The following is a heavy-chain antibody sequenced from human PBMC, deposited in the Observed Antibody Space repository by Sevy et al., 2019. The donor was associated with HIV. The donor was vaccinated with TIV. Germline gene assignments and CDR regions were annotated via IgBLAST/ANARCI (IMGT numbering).Heavy chain of an antibody. CDR1: GFTFSNAW. Sequence: GGALRLSCAASGFTFSNAWMSWVRQAPGKGLEWVGRIKSKTDGGTTYYAAPVKGRFTISRDDSKNTLYLRMNSLKTEDTAIYYCTTDSRGRGLCALLDYWGQGTLVTVSS. D-gene: IGHD3-10*01. CDR2: IKSKTDGGTT. CDR3: TTDSRGRGLCALLDY. V-gene: IGHV3-15*01. J-gene: IGHJ4*02.